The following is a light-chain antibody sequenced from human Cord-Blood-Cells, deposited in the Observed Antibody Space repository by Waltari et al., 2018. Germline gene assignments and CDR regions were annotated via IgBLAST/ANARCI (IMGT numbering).Light chain of an antibody. J-gene: IGKJ1*01. V-gene: IGKV4-1*01. CDR1: QSVLYSSNNKNY. Sequence: DIVMTQSPDSLAVSLGERATINCKSSQSVLYSSNNKNYLAWYQNNPGQPPKRLIYWASTRESWFPDRFSGSGSGTDFTLTISSLQAEDVAVYYCQQYYSTPPWTFGQGTKVEIK. CDR3: QQYYSTPPWT. CDR2: WAS.